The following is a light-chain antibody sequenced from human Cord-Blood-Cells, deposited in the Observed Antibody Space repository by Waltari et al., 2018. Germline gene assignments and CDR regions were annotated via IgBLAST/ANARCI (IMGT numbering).Light chain of an antibody. V-gene: IGLV2-14*01. CDR1: SSDVGGYNY. J-gene: IGLJ3*02. CDR2: DVS. CDR3: SSYTSSSTWV. Sequence: QSALTQPASVSGSPGQSITLSCTGTSSDVGGYNYVSWYQQHPGKAPNLMIYDVSKRPSGVSNRFSGSKSGNTASLTISGLQAEDEADYYCSSYTSSSTWVFGGGTKLTVL.